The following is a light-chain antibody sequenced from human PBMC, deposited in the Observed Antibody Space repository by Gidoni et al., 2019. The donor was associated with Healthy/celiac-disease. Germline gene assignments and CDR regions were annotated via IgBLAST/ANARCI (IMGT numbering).Light chain of an antibody. CDR3: SSYTSSSTLV. CDR1: SSDVGSYNY. V-gene: IGLV2-14*01. Sequence: SALTQPAPVPASPGQSITISCTGTSSDVGSYNYVSWYQQHPGKAPKLMIYEVSNRPSGVSNRFSGSKSGNTASLTISGLQAEDEADYYCSSYTSSSTLVFGGGTKLTVL. CDR2: EVS. J-gene: IGLJ2*01.